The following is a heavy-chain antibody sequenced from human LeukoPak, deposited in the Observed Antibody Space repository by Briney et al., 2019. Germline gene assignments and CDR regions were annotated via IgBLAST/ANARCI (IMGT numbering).Heavy chain of an antibody. CDR3: TRDRYYDSSGQYHMDV. CDR1: GFTVSSNY. V-gene: IGHV3-66*02. D-gene: IGHD3-22*01. Sequence: GGSLRLSCAASGFTVSSNYTSWVRQAPGKGLECVSVIYGGGSTFYADSVKGRFTISRDNSKNTLYLQMNSLRGEDTAVYYCTRDRYYDSSGQYHMDVWGKGTTVTVSS. J-gene: IGHJ6*03. CDR2: IYGGGST.